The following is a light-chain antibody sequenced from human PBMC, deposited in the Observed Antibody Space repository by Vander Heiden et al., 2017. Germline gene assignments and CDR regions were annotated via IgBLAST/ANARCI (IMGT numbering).Light chain of an antibody. Sequence: SYELTQPPSVSVSPGQTASITGSGDKLGDKYACWYQQKPGQSPVLVIYQDSKRPSGIPERFSGSNSGNTATLTISGTQAMDEADYYCQAWDSSTGNVVFGGGTKLTVL. CDR2: QDS. J-gene: IGLJ2*01. CDR3: QAWDSSTGNVV. V-gene: IGLV3-1*01. CDR1: KLGDKY.